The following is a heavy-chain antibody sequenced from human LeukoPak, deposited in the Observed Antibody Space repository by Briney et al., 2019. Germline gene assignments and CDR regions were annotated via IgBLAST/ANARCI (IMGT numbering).Heavy chain of an antibody. Sequence: ASVKVSCKASGYTFTSYDINWVRQATGQGLEWMGWMNPNSGNTGYAQKFQGSVTMTRNTSISTAYMELSSLRSEDTAVYYCARQPRDGYNLVLDYWGQRTLVTVSS. CDR1: GYTFTSYD. D-gene: IGHD5-24*01. CDR3: ARQPRDGYNLVLDY. V-gene: IGHV1-8*01. J-gene: IGHJ4*02. CDR2: MNPNSGNT.